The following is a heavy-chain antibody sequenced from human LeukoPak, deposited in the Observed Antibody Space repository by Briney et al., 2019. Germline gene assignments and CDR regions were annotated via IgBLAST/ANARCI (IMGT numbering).Heavy chain of an antibody. CDR2: IYYSGST. CDR3: ARTRYYYNSRSYGAPYYFDY. J-gene: IGHJ4*02. CDR1: GASISSYY. Sequence: SETLSLTCTVSGASISSYYWGWIRQPPGKGLEWIGSIYYSGSTYYNPSLKSRVTISVDTSKNQFSLKLSSVTAADTAVYYCARTRYYYNSRSYGAPYYFDYWGQGTLVTVSS. V-gene: IGHV4-39*01. D-gene: IGHD3-10*01.